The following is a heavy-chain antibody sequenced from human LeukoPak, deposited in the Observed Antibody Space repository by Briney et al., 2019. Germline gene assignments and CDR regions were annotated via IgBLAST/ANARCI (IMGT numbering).Heavy chain of an antibody. J-gene: IGHJ3*02. CDR3: ARAGGWAREDYKADAFDI. D-gene: IGHD6-19*01. CDR2: ISAYNGNT. V-gene: IGHV1-18*01. CDR1: GYTFTNFG. Sequence: ASVKVSCKASGYTFTNFGISWVRQAPGQGLEGMGWISAYNGNTNYAQKVQGRVTMTADTSTSTAYTELRSLRSDDTAVYYCARAGGWAREDYKADAFDIWGQGTMVTVSS.